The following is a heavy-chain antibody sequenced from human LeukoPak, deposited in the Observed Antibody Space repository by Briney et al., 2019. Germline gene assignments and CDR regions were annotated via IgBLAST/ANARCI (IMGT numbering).Heavy chain of an antibody. CDR3: ARAVGPYDY. V-gene: IGHV3-33*01. CDR2: IWYDGGIK. CDR1: GFTFSSYG. J-gene: IGHJ4*02. D-gene: IGHD2-15*01. Sequence: PGGSLRLSCAASGFTFSSYGVHWVRQVPGKGLEWVAVIWYDGGIKYYADSLKGRFTISRDNSKNTLFLQMNSLTAEDTAVYYCARAVGPYDYWGQGTLVTVSS.